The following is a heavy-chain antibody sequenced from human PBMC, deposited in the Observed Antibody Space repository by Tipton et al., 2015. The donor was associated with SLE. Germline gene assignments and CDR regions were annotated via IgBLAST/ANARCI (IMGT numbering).Heavy chain of an antibody. CDR1: GYTFSSHY. J-gene: IGHJ3*02. D-gene: IGHD6-19*01. V-gene: IGHV1-46*01. CDR2: INPGAGST. CDR3: ARGLRIAVPGSAFDI. Sequence: QVQLVQSGAEVKKPGASVKVSCKASGYTFSSHYMHWVRQAPGQGLEWMGIINPGAGSTSYPQRFQGRVTMTRDTFTSTVYMALSSLRSEDTAVYYCARGLRIAVPGSAFDIWGQGTMVTVSS.